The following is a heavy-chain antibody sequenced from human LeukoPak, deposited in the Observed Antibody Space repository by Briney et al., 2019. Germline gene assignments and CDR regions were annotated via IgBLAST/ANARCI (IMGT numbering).Heavy chain of an antibody. Sequence: ASVKVSCKASGYTFTGYYMHWVRQAPGQGLEWMGWINPNSGGTNYAQKFQGWVTMTRDTSISTAYMELSRLRSDDTAVYYCAKFGTSYYDAFDIWGQGTMVTVSS. CDR1: GYTFTGYY. V-gene: IGHV1-2*04. CDR3: AKFGTSYYDAFDI. D-gene: IGHD2-2*01. CDR2: INPNSGGT. J-gene: IGHJ3*02.